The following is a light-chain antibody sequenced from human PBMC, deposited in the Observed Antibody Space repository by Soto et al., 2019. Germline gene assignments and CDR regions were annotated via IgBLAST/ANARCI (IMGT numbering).Light chain of an antibody. J-gene: IGKJ1*01. CDR3: QQSYSTPQT. Sequence: DIQMNQSPSSLSASVGDRVTITCRASQSISSYLNWYQQKPGKATKLLIYAASSLQSGVPSRFSGSGSVTDFTLTISSLQPEDFATYYCQQSYSTPQTFGQGTKVEIK. V-gene: IGKV1-39*01. CDR1: QSISSY. CDR2: AAS.